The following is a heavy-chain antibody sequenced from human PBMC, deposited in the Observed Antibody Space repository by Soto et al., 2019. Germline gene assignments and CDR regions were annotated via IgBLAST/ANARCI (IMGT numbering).Heavy chain of an antibody. D-gene: IGHD3-22*01. CDR2: ISGSGTTA. CDR3: ARALRRYYDSSGYHDAFDI. J-gene: IGHJ3*02. V-gene: IGHV3-23*01. Sequence: PGGSLRLSCAASGFIFSSYAMSWVRQAPGKGLEWVSAISGSGTTAYYADSVKGRFTISRDNSKNTLYLQMNSLRAEDTAVYYCARALRRYYDSSGYHDAFDIWGQGTMVTVSS. CDR1: GFIFSSYA.